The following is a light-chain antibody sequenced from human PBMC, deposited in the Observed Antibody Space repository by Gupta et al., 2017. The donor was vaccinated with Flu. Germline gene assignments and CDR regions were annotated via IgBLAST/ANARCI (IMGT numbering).Light chain of an antibody. CDR1: QSLNSW. J-gene: IGKJ3*01. CDR2: KTS. V-gene: IGKV1-5*03. Sequence: DIQMTQSPSTLSASVGDRVIITCRASQSLNSWLAWYQQKPGKAPKLLIFKTSNLESGVPSRFSGSGSGTEFTLTISSLQPDDFATYYCQQYSNNPLTFGHGTEVDIK. CDR3: QQYSNNPLT.